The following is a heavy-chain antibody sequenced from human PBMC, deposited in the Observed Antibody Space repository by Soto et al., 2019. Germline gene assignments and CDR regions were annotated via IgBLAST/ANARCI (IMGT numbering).Heavy chain of an antibody. Sequence: LSLTCAVYGGSFSGYYWSWIRQPPGKGLEWIGEINNSGSTNYNPSLKSRVTISVDTSKNQFSLKLSSVTAADTAVYYCARGRGYSYGFGYWGQGTLVTVSS. CDR1: GGSFSGYY. CDR2: INNSGST. CDR3: ARGRGYSYGFGY. J-gene: IGHJ4*02. D-gene: IGHD5-18*01. V-gene: IGHV4-34*01.